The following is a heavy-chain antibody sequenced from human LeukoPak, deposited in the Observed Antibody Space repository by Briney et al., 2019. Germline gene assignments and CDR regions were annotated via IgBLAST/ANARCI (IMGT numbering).Heavy chain of an antibody. Sequence: GSSVKVSCKASGGTFSSYAISWVRQAPGQGLEWMGGIIPIFGTANYAQKFQGRVTITAGESTSTAYMELSSLRSEDTAVYYCARERVSYYDFWSGPRPFDYWGQGTLVTVSS. CDR2: IIPIFGTA. V-gene: IGHV1-69*01. J-gene: IGHJ4*02. D-gene: IGHD3-3*01. CDR3: ARERVSYYDFWSGPRPFDY. CDR1: GGTFSSYA.